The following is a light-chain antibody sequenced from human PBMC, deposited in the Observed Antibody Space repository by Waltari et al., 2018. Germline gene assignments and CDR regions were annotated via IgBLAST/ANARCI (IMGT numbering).Light chain of an antibody. CDR2: DLF. CDR3: QQYDSLPLT. CDR1: QDVRNS. V-gene: IGKV1-33*01. J-gene: IGKJ4*01. Sequence: DIQMTQLPSSLSASVGDRLTITCQASQDVRNSLNWYQQKPGKVPKLLIYDLFNLETGVPSRFSGKGFETDVSFTISSLQPEGIATYYCQQYDSLPLTFGGGTKVDFK.